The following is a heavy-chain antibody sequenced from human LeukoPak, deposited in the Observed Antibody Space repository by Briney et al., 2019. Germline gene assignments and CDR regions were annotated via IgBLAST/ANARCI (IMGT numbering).Heavy chain of an antibody. J-gene: IGHJ4*02. CDR2: ISSSGNNI. CDR1: GFTFSDCY. V-gene: IGHV3-11*04. CDR3: ARDWAGGPHDY. Sequence: GGSLRLSCAASGFTFSDCYMSWIRQAPGKGLEWVSYISSSGNNIYYPDSVKGRFTISRDNAKNSLYLQMNSLRAEDTAVYYCARDWAGGPHDYWGQGTLVAVSS. D-gene: IGHD3-10*01.